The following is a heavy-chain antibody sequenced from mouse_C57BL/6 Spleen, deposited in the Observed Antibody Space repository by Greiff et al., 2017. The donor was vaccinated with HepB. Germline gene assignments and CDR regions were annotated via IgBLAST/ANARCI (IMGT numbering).Heavy chain of an antibody. CDR2: ISGGGGNT. CDR3: ARPGYYDYYAMDY. CDR1: GFTFSSYT. D-gene: IGHD2-3*01. J-gene: IGHJ4*01. V-gene: IGHV5-9*01. Sequence: EVKVVESGGGLVKPGGSLKLSCAASGFTFSSYTMSWVRQTPEKRLEWVATISGGGGNTYYPDSVKGRFTISRDKAKNTLYLQMSSLRSEDTALFYCARPGYYDYYAMDYWGQGTSVTVSS.